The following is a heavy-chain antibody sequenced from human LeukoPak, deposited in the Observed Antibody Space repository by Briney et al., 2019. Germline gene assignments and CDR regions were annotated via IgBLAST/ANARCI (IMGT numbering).Heavy chain of an antibody. J-gene: IGHJ3*02. Sequence: GGSLRLSCAASGFSVSSNYMSWVRQAPGKGLEWVSVIYSVGSTYYADSVKGRFTISRDNSKNTLYLQMNSLRAEDTAVYYCARVVKDYVWGSYVMDAFDIWGQGTMVTVSS. CDR2: IYSVGST. CDR3: ARVVKDYVWGSYVMDAFDI. D-gene: IGHD3-16*01. CDR1: GFSVSSNY. V-gene: IGHV3-66*01.